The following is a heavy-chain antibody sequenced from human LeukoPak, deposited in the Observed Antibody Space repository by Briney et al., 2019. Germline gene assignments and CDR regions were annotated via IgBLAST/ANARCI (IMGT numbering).Heavy chain of an antibody. CDR3: ARDPYSGSYGDSYYYYMDV. CDR1: GFTFSSYN. J-gene: IGHJ6*03. D-gene: IGHD1-26*01. CDR2: ITSTGSYT. V-gene: IGHV3-21*01. Sequence: GGSLRLSCAASGFTFSSYNMNWVRQAPGKGLEWVSSITSTGSYTFYADSVKGRFTISRDNAKNSLYLQMNSLRAEDTAIYYCARDPYSGSYGDSYYYYMDVWGKGTTVTISS.